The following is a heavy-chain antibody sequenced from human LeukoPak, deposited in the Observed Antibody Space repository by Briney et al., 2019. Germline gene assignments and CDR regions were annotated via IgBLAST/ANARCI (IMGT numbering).Heavy chain of an antibody. CDR3: ARAVAARRNYYYYMDV. J-gene: IGHJ6*03. Sequence: GGPLRLSCAASGFTFSSYSMNWVRQAPGKGLEWVSSISSSSYIYYADSAKGRFTISRDNAKNSLYLQMNSLRAEDTAVYYCARAVAARRNYYYYMDVWGKGTTVTVSS. V-gene: IGHV3-21*01. D-gene: IGHD6-6*01. CDR1: GFTFSSYS. CDR2: ISSSSYI.